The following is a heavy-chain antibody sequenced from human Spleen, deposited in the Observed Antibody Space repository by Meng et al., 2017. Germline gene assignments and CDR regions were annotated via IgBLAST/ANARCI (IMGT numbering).Heavy chain of an antibody. V-gene: IGHV4-34*01. D-gene: IGHD2-21*01. J-gene: IGHJ5*02. CDR2: ISQGSGRT. CDR1: GGSFSGYY. Sequence: GQLKQWGAGLLKPSETLSLTCAVYGGSFSGYYWSWIRQPPGKGLEWIGEISQGSGRTNYNPSLKSRVTISLDKSKNQFSLNVNSVTAADTAVYYCVRNEGYSFGAWGQGTLVTVSS. CDR3: VRNEGYSFGA.